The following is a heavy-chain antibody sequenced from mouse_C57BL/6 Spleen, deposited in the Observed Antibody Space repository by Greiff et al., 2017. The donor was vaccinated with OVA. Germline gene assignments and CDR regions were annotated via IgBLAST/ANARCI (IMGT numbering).Heavy chain of an antibody. CDR1: GFTFSSYA. D-gene: IGHD4-1*02. V-gene: IGHV5-4*01. CDR2: ISDGGSYT. Sequence: EVKLVESGGGLVKPGGSLKLSCAASGFTFSSYAMSWVRQTPEKRLEWVATISDGGSYTYYPDNVKGRFTISRDKAKNNLYLQMSHLKSEDTAMYYCARDQLAFDYWGKGTTLTVSS. J-gene: IGHJ2*01. CDR3: ARDQLAFDY.